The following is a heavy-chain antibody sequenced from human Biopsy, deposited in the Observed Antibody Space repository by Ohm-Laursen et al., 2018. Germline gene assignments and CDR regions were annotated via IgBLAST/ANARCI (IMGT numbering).Heavy chain of an antibody. V-gene: IGHV1-46*01. CDR2: INPSGSTT. CDR1: GYSFTSYY. J-gene: IGHJ4*02. CDR3: ARNTGWYGDLYYFDY. D-gene: IGHD6-19*01. Sequence: ASVKVSCKASGYSFTSYYMHWVRQAPGQGLEWMGMINPSGSTTSYPQVFQGRVTMARDTSKSTVYMELSSLRSADTAVYFCARNTGWYGDLYYFDYWGQGTLVTVSS.